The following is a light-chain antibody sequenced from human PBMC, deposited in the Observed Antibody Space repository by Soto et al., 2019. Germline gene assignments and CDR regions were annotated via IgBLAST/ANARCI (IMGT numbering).Light chain of an antibody. CDR1: QSVSSN. V-gene: IGKV3-15*01. CDR3: QHYNNWPLT. CDR2: GAS. Sequence: VLTQSPRTLSLSPGERASLSCRASQSVSSNLAWYQQNPGQAPRLLIYGASARATGIPARFSGSGSGTEFTLTISSLQSEDFAVYYCQHYNNWPLTFGQATKVDI. J-gene: IGKJ1*01.